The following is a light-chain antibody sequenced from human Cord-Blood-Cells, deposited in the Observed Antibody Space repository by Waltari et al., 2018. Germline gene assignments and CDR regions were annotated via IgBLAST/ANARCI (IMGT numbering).Light chain of an antibody. V-gene: IGLV2-8*01. Sequence: QSALTQPPSASGSPGQSVPHSCTGTSSDVGGYNYASWSSQHPGKAAKLMIYEVRKRPWVVPDRFSGSKAGNTASLTVSGLQAEDEADYYCSSYAGSNNFGVFGGGTKLTVL. CDR2: EVR. J-gene: IGLJ2*01. CDR3: SSYAGSNNFGV. CDR1: SSDVGGYNY.